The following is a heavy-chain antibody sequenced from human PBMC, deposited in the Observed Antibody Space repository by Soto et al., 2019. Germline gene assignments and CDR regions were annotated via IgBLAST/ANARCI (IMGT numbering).Heavy chain of an antibody. CDR1: GGSISSYY. J-gene: IGHJ5*02. V-gene: IGHV4-59*01. Sequence: ASETLSVTCTVSGGSISSYYWSWIRQPPGKGLEWIGHISYSGRTSYNSSLKSRVTISVDTSKSQLSLKLSSVTAADTAVYYCAKVRDCSGGTCYSWWFDPWGQGTLVTVSS. D-gene: IGHD2-15*01. CDR2: ISYSGRT. CDR3: AKVRDCSGGTCYSWWFDP.